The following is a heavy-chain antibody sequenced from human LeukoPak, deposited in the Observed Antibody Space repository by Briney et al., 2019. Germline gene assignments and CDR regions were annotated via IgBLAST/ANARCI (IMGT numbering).Heavy chain of an antibody. CDR3: AKDPSLYSSSLGDC. Sequence: GGSLRLSCAASGFTFSSYGMHWVRQAPGKGLEWVAFIRYDGSNKYYADSVKGRFTISRDNSKNTLYLQMNSLRAEDTAVYYCAKDPSLYSSSLGDCWGQGTLVTVSS. CDR2: IRYDGSNK. J-gene: IGHJ4*02. CDR1: GFTFSSYG. D-gene: IGHD6-13*01. V-gene: IGHV3-30*02.